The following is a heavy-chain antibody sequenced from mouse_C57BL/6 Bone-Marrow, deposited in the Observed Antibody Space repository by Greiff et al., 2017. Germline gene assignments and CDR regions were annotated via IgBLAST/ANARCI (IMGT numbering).Heavy chain of an antibody. CDR2: ISNGGGST. Sequence: EVKVEESGGGLVQPGGSLKLSCAASGFTFSDYYMYWVRQTPEKRLGWVAYISNGGGSTYYPDTVKGRFPISRDNAKNTLYLQMSRLKSEDTAMYYCARRGYDGYYDYAMDYWGQGTSVTVSS. J-gene: IGHJ4*01. CDR3: ARRGYDGYYDYAMDY. CDR1: GFTFSDYY. V-gene: IGHV5-12*01. D-gene: IGHD2-3*01.